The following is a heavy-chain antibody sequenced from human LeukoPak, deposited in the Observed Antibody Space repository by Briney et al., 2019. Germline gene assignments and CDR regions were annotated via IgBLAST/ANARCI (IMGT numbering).Heavy chain of an antibody. J-gene: IGHJ4*02. CDR3: ARVSAEQVVTAILGRIDY. CDR2: ISSSSRYI. CDR1: GFTFSGYS. Sequence: GGSLRLSCAASGFTFSGYSMSWVRQAPGKRLEWVSSISSSSRYIFYADSVKGRFTISRDNAKNSLYLQMNSLGAEDTAVYYCARVSAEQVVTAILGRIDYWGRGTLVTVSS. D-gene: IGHD2-21*02. V-gene: IGHV3-21*01.